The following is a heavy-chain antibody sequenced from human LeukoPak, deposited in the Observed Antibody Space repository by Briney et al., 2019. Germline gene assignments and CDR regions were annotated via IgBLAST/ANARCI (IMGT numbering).Heavy chain of an antibody. V-gene: IGHV4-34*01. Sequence: PSETLSLTCAVYGGSFSGYYWSWIRQPPGKGLEWIGEINHSGSTNYNPSLKSRVTISVDTSKNQSSLKLSSVTAADTAVYYCARAPIYSYGPTTSDYWGQGTLVTVSS. CDR1: GGSFSGYY. CDR2: INHSGST. D-gene: IGHD5-18*01. CDR3: ARAPIYSYGPTTSDY. J-gene: IGHJ4*02.